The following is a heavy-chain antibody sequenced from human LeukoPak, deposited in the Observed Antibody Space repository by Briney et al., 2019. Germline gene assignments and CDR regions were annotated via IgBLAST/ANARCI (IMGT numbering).Heavy chain of an antibody. CDR3: ATQYGSSWRDYFDY. J-gene: IGHJ4*02. CDR1: GFTFSSYA. Sequence: QPGGSLRLSCAASGFTFSSYAMSWVRQAPGKGLEWVSAFSGSGAGTYSADSVKGRFTVSRDSSKNTLYLQMNNVRAEDTAVYYCATQYGSSWRDYFDYWGQGTLVTVSS. CDR2: FSGSGAGT. D-gene: IGHD6-13*01. V-gene: IGHV3-23*01.